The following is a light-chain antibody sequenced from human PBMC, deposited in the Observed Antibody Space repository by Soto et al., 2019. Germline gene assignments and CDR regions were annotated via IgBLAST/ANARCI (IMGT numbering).Light chain of an antibody. V-gene: IGLV2-8*01. J-gene: IGLJ1*01. CDR3: SSYAGSNNLGV. CDR1: SSDVGGYNY. CDR2: EVS. Sequence: QSALTQPPSASGSPGQSVTISSTGTSSDVGGYNYVSWYQQHPGKAPKLMIYEVSKRPSGVPDRFSGSKSGNTASLTVSGLQADDEADYYCSSYAGSNNLGVFGTGTMLTVL.